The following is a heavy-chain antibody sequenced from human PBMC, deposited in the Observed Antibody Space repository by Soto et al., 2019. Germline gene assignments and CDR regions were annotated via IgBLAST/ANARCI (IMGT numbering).Heavy chain of an antibody. J-gene: IGHJ4*02. CDR2: ISAYNGNT. CDR3: ARDRRTDSGYPRPFDY. D-gene: IGHD5-12*01. Sequence: ASVKVSCKASGYTFTSYGISWVRQAPGQGLEWMGWISAYNGNTNYAQKLQGRVTMTTDTSTSTAYMELRSLRSDDTAVYYCARDRRTDSGYPRPFDYWGQGTLVTVSS. CDR1: GYTFTSYG. V-gene: IGHV1-18*01.